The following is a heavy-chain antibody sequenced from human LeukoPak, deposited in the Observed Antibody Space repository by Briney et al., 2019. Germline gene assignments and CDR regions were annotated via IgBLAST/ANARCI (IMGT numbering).Heavy chain of an antibody. J-gene: IGHJ3*02. Sequence: ASVKVSCKASGGTFSRYAISWVRQAPGQGLEWMGRIIPILGIANYAQKFQGRVTITADKSTSTAYMELSSLRSEDTAVYYCARVVQWLVRDAFDIWGRGTMVTVSS. CDR3: ARVVQWLVRDAFDI. CDR1: GGTFSRYA. V-gene: IGHV1-69*04. D-gene: IGHD6-19*01. CDR2: IIPILGIA.